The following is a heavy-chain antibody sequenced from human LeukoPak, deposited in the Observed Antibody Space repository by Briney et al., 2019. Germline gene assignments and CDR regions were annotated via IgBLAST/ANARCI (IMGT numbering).Heavy chain of an antibody. V-gene: IGHV4-39*07. CDR3: GGGHDSSGYYWGFYFDY. Sequence: SETLSLTCTVSGGSISSSSYYWGWIRQPPGKGLEWIGSIYYSGSTYYNPSLKSRVTISVDTSKNQFSLKLSSVTAADTAVYYCGGGHDSSGYYWGFYFDYWGQGTMVTVSS. CDR2: IYYSGST. J-gene: IGHJ4*03. CDR1: GGSISSSSYY. D-gene: IGHD3-22*01.